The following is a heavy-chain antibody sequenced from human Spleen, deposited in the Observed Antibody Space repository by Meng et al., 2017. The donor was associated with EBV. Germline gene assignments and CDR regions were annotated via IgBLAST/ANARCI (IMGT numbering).Heavy chain of an antibody. CDR1: GYTFNGYY. CDR3: ARGVQGGWYNFDY. V-gene: IGHV1-2*04. CDR2: INPNSGGT. D-gene: IGHD6-19*01. Sequence: QVQLVQSGVEGKKPGASWKCPCKASGYTFNGYYMHWVRQAPGQGLEWMGWINPNSGGTNYAQKFQGWVTMTRDTSISTAYMELSRLRSDDTAVYYCARGVQGGWYNFDYWGQGTLVTVSS. J-gene: IGHJ4*02.